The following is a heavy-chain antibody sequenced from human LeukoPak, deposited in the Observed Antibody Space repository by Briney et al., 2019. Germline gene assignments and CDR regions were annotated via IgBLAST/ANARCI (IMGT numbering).Heavy chain of an antibody. Sequence: GGSLRLSCAASGFAVSSNHMSWVRQAPGKGLEWVSVIYSGGSTDYADSVKGRFTISRDNLKNTLYLQMNSLRAEDTAVYYCARGPAGYNWGQGTLVTFSS. J-gene: IGHJ4*02. CDR3: ARGPAGYN. CDR1: GFAVSSNH. D-gene: IGHD1-1*01. CDR2: IYSGGST. V-gene: IGHV3-53*01.